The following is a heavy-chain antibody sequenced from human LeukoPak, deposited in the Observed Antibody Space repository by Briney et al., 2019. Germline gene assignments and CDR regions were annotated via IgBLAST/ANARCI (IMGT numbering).Heavy chain of an antibody. J-gene: IGHJ4*02. Sequence: GGSLRLSCAASGFTFSSYWMHWVRQAPGKGLVWVSRINSDRSSTSYADSVKGRFTISRDNAKNTLYLQMNSLRAEDTAVYYCARAPGYSSGWYSDGRDYWGQGTLVTVSS. CDR1: GFTFSSYW. CDR2: INSDRSST. D-gene: IGHD6-19*01. CDR3: ARAPGYSSGWYSDGRDY. V-gene: IGHV3-74*01.